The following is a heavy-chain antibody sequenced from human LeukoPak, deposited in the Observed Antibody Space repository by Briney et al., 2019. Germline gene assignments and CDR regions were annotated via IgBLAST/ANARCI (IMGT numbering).Heavy chain of an antibody. CDR1: GYTFTSYG. Sequence: GASVKVSCKASGYTFTSYGISWVRQAPGQGLEWMGWISAYNGNTNYAQKLQGRVTMTTDTSTSTAYLELRSLRSEDTAVYYCARDKDGDYFDYWGQGTLVTVSS. CDR2: ISAYNGNT. D-gene: IGHD4-17*01. CDR3: ARDKDGDYFDY. V-gene: IGHV1-18*01. J-gene: IGHJ4*02.